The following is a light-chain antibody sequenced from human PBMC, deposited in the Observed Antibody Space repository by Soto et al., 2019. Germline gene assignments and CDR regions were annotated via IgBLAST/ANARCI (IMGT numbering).Light chain of an antibody. V-gene: IGLV2-11*01. Sequence: QSALTQPRSVSGSPGQSVTISCTGTSSDVGAYNYVSWYQQHPGNAPKVMIYDVSKRPSGVPDRFSGSKSGTTASLTISGLQADDEADYYCCSYAGSYNYVFGSGTKVTVL. CDR1: SSDVGAYNY. CDR3: CSYAGSYNYV. J-gene: IGLJ1*01. CDR2: DVS.